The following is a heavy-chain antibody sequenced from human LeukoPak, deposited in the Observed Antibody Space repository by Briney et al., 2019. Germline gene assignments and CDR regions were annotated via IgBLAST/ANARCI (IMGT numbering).Heavy chain of an antibody. Sequence: GGSLRLSCAASGFTVSSNYMSWVRQAPWKGLEWVSVIYSGGSTYYADSVKGRFTISRDNSKNTLYLQINSLRAEDTAVYYCARARYFPTHYFDYWGQGTLVTVSS. V-gene: IGHV3-53*01. CDR1: GFTVSSNY. J-gene: IGHJ4*02. D-gene: IGHD3-9*01. CDR3: ARARYFPTHYFDY. CDR2: IYSGGST.